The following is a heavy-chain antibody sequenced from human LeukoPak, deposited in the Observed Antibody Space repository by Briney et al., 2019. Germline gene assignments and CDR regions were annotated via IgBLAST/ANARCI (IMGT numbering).Heavy chain of an antibody. CDR3: AKAGAVVVVAAKSFDY. Sequence: GGSLRLSCAASGFTFSSYGMSWVRQAPGKGLEWVSAISGSGGSTYYADSVKGRFTISRDNSKNTLYLQMNSLRAEDTAVYYCAKAGAVVVVAAKSFDYWGQGTLVTVSS. CDR1: GFTFSSYG. J-gene: IGHJ4*02. CDR2: ISGSGGST. D-gene: IGHD2-15*01. V-gene: IGHV3-23*01.